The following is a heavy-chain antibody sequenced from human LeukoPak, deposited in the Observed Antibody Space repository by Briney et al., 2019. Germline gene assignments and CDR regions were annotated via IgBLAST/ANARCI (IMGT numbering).Heavy chain of an antibody. J-gene: IGHJ4*02. CDR3: ARQIYYYDSSGYYSRFDQ. Sequence: SETLSLTCSVSGGSINGYYWSWIRQPPGKGLEWIGYIHYSGSTNYNPSLKSRVTISEDTSKNQFSLNLSSVTAADTAVYYCARQIYYYDSSGYYSRFDQWGQGTLVTVSS. D-gene: IGHD3-22*01. CDR1: GGSINGYY. V-gene: IGHV4-59*08. CDR2: IHYSGST.